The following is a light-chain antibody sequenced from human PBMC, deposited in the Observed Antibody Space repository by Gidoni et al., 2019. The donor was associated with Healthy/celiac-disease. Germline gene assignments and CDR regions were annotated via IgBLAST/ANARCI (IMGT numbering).Light chain of an antibody. CDR2: EVS. Sequence: QSALTHPASVSASTVQSTTTSCPGTSSDVGGYNYVSWYHQHPGKAPKLMIYEVSNRPSGVSNRFSGSKSGNTATLTISGLQAEDEADYYCSSYTSSSTLGVFGTGTKVTVL. CDR1: SSDVGGYNY. CDR3: SSYTSSSTLGV. J-gene: IGLJ1*01. V-gene: IGLV2-14*01.